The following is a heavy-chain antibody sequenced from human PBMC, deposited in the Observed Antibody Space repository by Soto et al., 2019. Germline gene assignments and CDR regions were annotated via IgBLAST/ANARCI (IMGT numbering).Heavy chain of an antibody. V-gene: IGHV3-30*03. J-gene: IGHJ6*02. CDR3: ARDVGNYVPYYYGMDV. D-gene: IGHD1-7*01. Sequence: QAQLVGIGGGVVPAGGSLRTPWAGSEFTFNYFSKEWGRQASGKGLEWVAVIAYDGNDKYYADSVKGRFTISRDNSKNALYLQMNTLRPEDTAMYYCARDVGNYVPYYYGMDVWGQGTTVTVSS. CDR1: EFTFNYFS. CDR2: IAYDGNDK.